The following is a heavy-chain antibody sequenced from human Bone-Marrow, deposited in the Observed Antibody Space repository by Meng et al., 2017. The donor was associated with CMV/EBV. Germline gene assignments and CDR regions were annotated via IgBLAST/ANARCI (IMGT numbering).Heavy chain of an antibody. CDR2: IYYSGNT. V-gene: IGHV4-59*01. CDR3: ARKIPRGGSWTDAFDI. J-gene: IGHJ3*02. Sequence: SETLSLTGTVSGGSTSSYYWNWIRQSPGKGLEWIGYIYYSGNTNYNPSLESRVTISVDTSKNQFSLNVNSVTTADTAVYYCARKIPRGGSWTDAFDIWGQGIMATVSS. D-gene: IGHD6-13*01. CDR1: GGSTSSYY.